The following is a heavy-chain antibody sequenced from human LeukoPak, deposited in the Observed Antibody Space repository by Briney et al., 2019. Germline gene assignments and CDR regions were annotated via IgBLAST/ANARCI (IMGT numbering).Heavy chain of an antibody. CDR2: ISATGLST. Sequence: GGSLTLSCTASDFAFTSSGMSWVRQVPGTGLEWVSFISATGLSTYYADSVKGRFTVSRDNSKNTLYLQMNSLRAADTAVYYCAKGSYYDSSGSSYFDYWGQGTLVTVSS. CDR1: DFAFTSSG. J-gene: IGHJ4*02. V-gene: IGHV3-23*01. D-gene: IGHD3-22*01. CDR3: AKGSYYDSSGSSYFDY.